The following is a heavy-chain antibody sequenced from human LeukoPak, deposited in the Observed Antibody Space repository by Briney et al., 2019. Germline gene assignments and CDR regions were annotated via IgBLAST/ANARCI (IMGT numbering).Heavy chain of an antibody. D-gene: IGHD3-10*01. CDR1: GYSISSGYY. J-gene: IGHJ5*02. V-gene: IGHV4-38-2*02. CDR3: ARGEGWELFSWFDP. Sequence: SETLSLTCTVSGYSISSGYYWGWIRQPPGKGLEWIGSIYYSGSTYYNTSLKSRVTISVDTSNNQFSLKLNSVTAADTAVYYCARGEGWELFSWFDPWGQGTLVTVSS. CDR2: IYYSGST.